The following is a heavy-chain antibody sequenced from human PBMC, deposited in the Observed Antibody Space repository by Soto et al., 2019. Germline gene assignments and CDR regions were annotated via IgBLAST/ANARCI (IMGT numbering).Heavy chain of an antibody. V-gene: IGHV1-69*01. J-gene: IGHJ6*02. CDR1: AGTFSSYA. CDR3: ARSVITDQYGGYFYYGMDV. D-gene: IGHD1-20*01. CDR2: IISMFGTT. Sequence: QLQLVQSGAEVKKPGSSVKVSCKASAGTFSSYAISWVRQAPGQGLEWMGGIISMFGTTNYAQKFQDRITITADESTRTAYMELSSLRSEDTSIYYCARSVITDQYGGYFYYGMDVWGQGTTVTVSS.